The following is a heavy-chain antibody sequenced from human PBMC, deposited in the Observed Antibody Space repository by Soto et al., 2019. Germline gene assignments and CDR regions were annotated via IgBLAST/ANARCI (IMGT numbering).Heavy chain of an antibody. V-gene: IGHV4-39*01. CDR1: GGSISSSGYY. J-gene: IGHJ3*01. CDR2: VYYSGST. Sequence: SETLSLTCTVSGGSISSSGYYWGWIRQPPGKGPEWIGSVYYSGSTYYSPSLKSRVSISIDTSKNRFSLSLSSVTVADTAVYYCARHRANVWRDVLDAFHVWGQGTKVTVSS. CDR3: ARHRANVWRDVLDAFHV. D-gene: IGHD3-16*01.